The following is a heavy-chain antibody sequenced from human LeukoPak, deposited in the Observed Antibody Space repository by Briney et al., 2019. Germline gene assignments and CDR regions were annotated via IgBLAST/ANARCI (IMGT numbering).Heavy chain of an antibody. J-gene: IGHJ4*02. V-gene: IGHV3-23*01. D-gene: IGHD1-26*01. CDR1: GFTFSSYA. Sequence: GGSLRLSCAASGFTFSSYAMSWVRQAPGKELEWVSAISGSGSTYYADSVKGRFTISRDNSKNTLYLQMNSLRAEDTAVYYCAKEGVVGATTVYYFDYWGQGTLVTVSS. CDR2: ISGSGST. CDR3: AKEGVVGATTVYYFDY.